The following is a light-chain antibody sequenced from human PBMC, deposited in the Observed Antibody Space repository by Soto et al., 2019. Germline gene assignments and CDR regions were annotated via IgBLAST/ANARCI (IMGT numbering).Light chain of an antibody. Sequence: QSVLTQPPSVSGAPGQRVTISCTGSSSNIGAGYDVHWYQQLPGTAPKLLIYGNSNRPSGVPDRFSGSKSGTSASLAITGLQFEDEADYYCQSYDSSLSGSYVFETGTKVTV. CDR3: QSYDSSLSGSYV. CDR2: GNS. V-gene: IGLV1-40*01. J-gene: IGLJ1*01. CDR1: SSNIGAGYD.